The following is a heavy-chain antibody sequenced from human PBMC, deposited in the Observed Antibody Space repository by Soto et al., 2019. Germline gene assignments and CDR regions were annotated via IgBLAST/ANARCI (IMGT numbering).Heavy chain of an antibody. Sequence: QVQLVQSGAEVKKPGSSVKVSCKASGGTFSSYAISWVRQAPGQGLEWMGGIIPIFGTANYAQKFQGRVTITADESTSTAYMELSSLRSEDTAVYYCARVSPPKQWLVLGYFQHWGQGTLVTVSS. D-gene: IGHD6-19*01. V-gene: IGHV1-69*12. CDR1: GGTFSSYA. CDR3: ARVSPPKQWLVLGYFQH. CDR2: IIPIFGTA. J-gene: IGHJ1*01.